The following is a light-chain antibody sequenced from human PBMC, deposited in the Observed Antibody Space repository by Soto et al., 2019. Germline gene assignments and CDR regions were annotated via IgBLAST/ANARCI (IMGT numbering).Light chain of an antibody. CDR2: GNS. CDR1: SSNIGAGYD. CDR3: QSYDSSLSGVV. V-gene: IGLV1-40*01. J-gene: IGLJ2*01. Sequence: QSVLTQPPSVSGAPGQRVPFSCTGSSSNIGAGYDVHWYQQLPGTAPKLLIYGNSNRPSGVPDRFSGSKSGTSASLAITGLQAEDEADYYCQSYDSSLSGVVFGGGTKLTVL.